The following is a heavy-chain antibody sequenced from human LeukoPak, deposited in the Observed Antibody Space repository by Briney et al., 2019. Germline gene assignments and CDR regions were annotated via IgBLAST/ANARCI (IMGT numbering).Heavy chain of an antibody. D-gene: IGHD6-13*01. Sequence: ASVKVSCKASGYTFTSYGISWVRQAPGQGLEWMGWISAYNGNTNYAQKLQGRVTMTTDTSTSTVYMELSSLRSEDTAVYYCASGIAAAGLPDYWGQGTLVTVSS. V-gene: IGHV1-18*01. J-gene: IGHJ4*02. CDR3: ASGIAAAGLPDY. CDR1: GYTFTSYG. CDR2: ISAYNGNT.